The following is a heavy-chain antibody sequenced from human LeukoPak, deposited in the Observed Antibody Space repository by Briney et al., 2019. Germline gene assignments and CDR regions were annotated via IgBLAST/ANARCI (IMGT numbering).Heavy chain of an antibody. CDR3: ARAPYGITFGPGDY. CDR2: ISSSSSYI. CDR1: GFTFSSYS. Sequence: PGGSLRLSCAASGFTFSSYSMNWVRQASGKGLEWVSSISSSSSYIYYADSVKGRFTISRDNAKNSLYLQMNSLRAEDTAVYYCARAPYGITFGPGDYWGQGTLVTVSS. V-gene: IGHV3-21*01. J-gene: IGHJ4*02. D-gene: IGHD3-16*01.